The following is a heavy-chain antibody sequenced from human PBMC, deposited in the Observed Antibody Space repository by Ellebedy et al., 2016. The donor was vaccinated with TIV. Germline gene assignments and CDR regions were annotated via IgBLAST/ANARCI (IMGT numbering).Heavy chain of an antibody. J-gene: IGHJ4*02. V-gene: IGHV3-33*01. Sequence: GESLKISXAASGFIFSSYAMHWVRHAPGKGPERLPAPWYDGTNKYNEDSVQGRFTISRVNSKNTLSLQMNSLRAEDTAVYYCVRGPPQIHFDYWGQGTLVTVSS. CDR2: PWYDGTNK. CDR1: GFIFSSYA. CDR3: VRGPPQIHFDY.